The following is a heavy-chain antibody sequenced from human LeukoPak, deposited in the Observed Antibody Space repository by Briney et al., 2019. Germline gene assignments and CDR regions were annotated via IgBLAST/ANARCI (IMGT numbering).Heavy chain of an antibody. CDR3: SRTKADSSGYSYSDY. J-gene: IGHJ4*02. CDR1: GGSISSSNYY. CDR2: ISSSGIT. V-gene: IGHV4-39*01. Sequence: SETLSLTCIVSGGSISSSNYYWGWIRQPPGKGLEWIGTISSSGITFYNPSLKSRVTISVDTSKNQFSLELSSVTAADTAVYYCSRTKADSSGYSYSDYWSQGTLVTVSS. D-gene: IGHD3-22*01.